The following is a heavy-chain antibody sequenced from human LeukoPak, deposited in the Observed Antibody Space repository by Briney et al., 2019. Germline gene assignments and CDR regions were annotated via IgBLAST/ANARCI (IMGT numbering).Heavy chain of an antibody. D-gene: IGHD6-19*01. CDR2: IYSGGTT. CDR1: GFSVSSKY. J-gene: IGHJ4*02. Sequence: PGGSLRLSCAASGFSVSSKYMSWVRQPAGKGLEWVSVIYSGGTTFYAASVKGRFTISRHNSKNALYLQMNSLRPDDTAVYYCTKLKGWYGDGYFDYWGPGILVTVSS. CDR3: TKLKGWYGDGYFDY. V-gene: IGHV3-53*01.